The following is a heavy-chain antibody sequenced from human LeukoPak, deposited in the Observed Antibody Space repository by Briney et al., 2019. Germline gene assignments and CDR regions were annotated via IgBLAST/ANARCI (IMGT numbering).Heavy chain of an antibody. CDR1: GYTFTSYG. Sequence: SVKVSCKASGYTFTSYGISWVRQAPGQGLEWMGGIIPIFGTANYAQKFQGRVTITADKSTSTAYMELSSLRSEDTAVYYCATLGTYYYDSSGYYSGYWGQGTLVTVSS. CDR3: ATLGTYYYDSSGYYSGY. V-gene: IGHV1-69*06. J-gene: IGHJ4*02. CDR2: IIPIFGTA. D-gene: IGHD3-22*01.